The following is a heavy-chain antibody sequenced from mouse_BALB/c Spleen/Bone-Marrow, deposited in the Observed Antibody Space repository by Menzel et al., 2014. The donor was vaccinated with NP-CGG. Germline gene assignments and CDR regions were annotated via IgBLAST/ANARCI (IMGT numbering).Heavy chain of an antibody. Sequence: EVKLMESGGGLVKPGGSLKLSCAASGFAFXSYDMSWVRQTPEKRLEWVAYISSGGGSTYYADTVKGRFTISRDNAKNTLYLQMSSLKSEDTAMYYCARQILRGFGYWGQGTPVTVSA. J-gene: IGHJ3*02. CDR1: GFAFXSYD. V-gene: IGHV5-12-1*01. CDR3: ARQILRGFGY. D-gene: IGHD1-1*01. CDR2: ISSGGGST.